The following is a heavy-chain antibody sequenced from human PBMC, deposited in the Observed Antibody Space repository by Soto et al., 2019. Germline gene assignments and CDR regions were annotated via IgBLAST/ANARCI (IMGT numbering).Heavy chain of an antibody. CDR3: AKGRRSSGSYEFDY. D-gene: IGHD1-26*01. Sequence: EVQLVESGGGLVQPGRSLRLSCAASGFTFDDYAMHWVRQAPGKGLEWVSGSSWNSGSIGYADSVKGRFTISRDNAKNSLYLQMNSLRAEDTALYYCAKGRRSSGSYEFDYWGQGTLVTVSS. J-gene: IGHJ4*02. V-gene: IGHV3-9*01. CDR1: GFTFDDYA. CDR2: SSWNSGSI.